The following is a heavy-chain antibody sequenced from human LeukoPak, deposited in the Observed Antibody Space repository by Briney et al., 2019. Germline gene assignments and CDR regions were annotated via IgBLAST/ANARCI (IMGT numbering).Heavy chain of an antibody. D-gene: IGHD4-17*01. Sequence: SETLSLTCAVYGGSFSGYYWSWIRQPPGKGLEWIGEINHSGSTNYNPSLKSRVTISVDTSKNQFSLKLSSVTAADTAVYYCARGPGDPRSGDYPVRFDYWGQGTLVTVSS. CDR3: ARGPGDPRSGDYPVRFDY. CDR1: GGSFSGYY. V-gene: IGHV4-34*01. J-gene: IGHJ4*02. CDR2: INHSGST.